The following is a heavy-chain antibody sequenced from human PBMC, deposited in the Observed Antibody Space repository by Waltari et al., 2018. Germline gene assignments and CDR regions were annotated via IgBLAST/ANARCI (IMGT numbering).Heavy chain of an antibody. Sequence: QVQLVQSGAEVKKPGASVKVSCKASGYTFTGYYMHWVRQAPGQGLEWMGWINPNSGGTNYAQKFQGRVTMTRYTSISTAYMELSSLRSEDTAVYYCARGGYSYGPYYYYGMDVCGPGTTVIVSS. CDR3: ARGGYSYGPYYYYGMDV. CDR2: INPNSGGT. V-gene: IGHV1-2*02. J-gene: IGHJ6*02. D-gene: IGHD5-18*01. CDR1: GYTFTGYY.